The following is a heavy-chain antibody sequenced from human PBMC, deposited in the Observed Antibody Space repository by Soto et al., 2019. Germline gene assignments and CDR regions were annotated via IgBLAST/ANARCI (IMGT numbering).Heavy chain of an antibody. Sequence: QVQLVQSGAEVKKPGASVKVSCKASGYTFTSYGISWVRQAPGQGLEWMGWISAYNGNTNYAQKLQGRVTLTTDTSTSTAYVELRSLRSDDTAVYYCARVHYSPPYYYYLGIDVWGQGTTVTVSS. CDR2: ISAYNGNT. CDR3: ARVHYSPPYYYYLGIDV. J-gene: IGHJ6*02. D-gene: IGHD4-4*01. V-gene: IGHV1-18*01. CDR1: GYTFTSYG.